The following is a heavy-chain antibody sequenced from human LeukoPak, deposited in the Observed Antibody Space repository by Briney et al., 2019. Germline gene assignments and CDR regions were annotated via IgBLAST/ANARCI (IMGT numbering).Heavy chain of an antibody. V-gene: IGHV3-7*01. CDR2: IKQDGSEK. Sequence: GGSLRLSCAASGFTFSSYSMNWVRQAPGKGLEWVANIKQDGSEKYYVDSVKGRFTISRDNAKNSLYLQMSSLRAEDTAAYYCAKEGFALGLFDPWGQGTLVTVSS. CDR3: AKEGFALGLFDP. CDR1: GFTFSSYS. D-gene: IGHD2-21*01. J-gene: IGHJ5*02.